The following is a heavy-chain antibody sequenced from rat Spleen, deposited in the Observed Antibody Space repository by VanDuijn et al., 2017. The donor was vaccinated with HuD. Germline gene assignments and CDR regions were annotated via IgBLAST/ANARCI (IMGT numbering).Heavy chain of an antibody. CDR1: GFTFSNYY. J-gene: IGHJ3*01. CDR2: ISTSGSRA. Sequence: EVQLVESGGGLVQPGRSLKLSCAASGFTFSNYYMAWVRQAPTKDLEWVATISTSGSRAYYPDSVEGRFTISRDNANSGLYLQMNSLVSEDTATYYCASRTGNWFAYWGQGTLVTVSS. D-gene: IGHD4-2*01. CDR3: ASRTGNWFAY. V-gene: IGHV5-25*01.